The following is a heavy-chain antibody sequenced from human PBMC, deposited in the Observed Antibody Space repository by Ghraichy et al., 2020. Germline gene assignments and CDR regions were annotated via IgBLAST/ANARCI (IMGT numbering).Heavy chain of an antibody. CDR1: GLTFSDYG. V-gene: IGHV3-33*01. Sequence: GGSLRLSCKASGLTFSDYGMHWVRQAPGKGLEWVAVLWFDGLNKIYADSVKGRFTISRDDSKNTLYLQMNSLRVEDTAVYYCASARYYDFWSDLFDSWGQGTLVTVSS. CDR3: ASARYYDFWSDLFDS. J-gene: IGHJ4*02. D-gene: IGHD3-3*01. CDR2: LWFDGLNK.